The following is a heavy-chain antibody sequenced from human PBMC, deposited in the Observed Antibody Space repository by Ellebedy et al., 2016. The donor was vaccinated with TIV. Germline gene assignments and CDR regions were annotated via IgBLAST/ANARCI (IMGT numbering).Heavy chain of an antibody. CDR2: VDPNSGAT. D-gene: IGHD6-6*01. J-gene: IGHJ4*02. V-gene: IGHV1-2*02. CDR3: ERGWGTSSPFDY. CDR1: GDTFTDYY. Sequence: ASVKVSXXASGDTFTDYYYHWVRQAPGQGLEWMGWVDPNSGATKYAQKFQGRVAMTRDMSTSTAYMDLNRLRSDDTAVYYCERGWGTSSPFDYWGQGTLVTVSS.